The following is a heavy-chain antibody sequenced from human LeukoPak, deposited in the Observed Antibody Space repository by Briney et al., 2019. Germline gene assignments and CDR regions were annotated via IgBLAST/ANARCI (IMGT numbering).Heavy chain of an antibody. CDR1: GFTFSSYA. CDR3: ARTIVVVTAYAFDY. Sequence: GGSLRLSCAASGFTFSSYAMHWVRQAPGKGLEWVAVISYDGSNKYYADSVKGRFTISRDNSKNTLYLQMNSLRAEDTAVNYCARTIVVVTAYAFDYWGQGTLVTVSS. J-gene: IGHJ4*02. CDR2: ISYDGSNK. D-gene: IGHD2-21*02. V-gene: IGHV3-30-3*01.